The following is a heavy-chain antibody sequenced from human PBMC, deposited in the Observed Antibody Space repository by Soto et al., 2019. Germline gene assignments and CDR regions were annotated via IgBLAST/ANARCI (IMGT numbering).Heavy chain of an antibody. CDR1: GGSISSYY. D-gene: IGHD5-18*01. J-gene: IGHJ4*02. Sequence: QVQLQESGPGLVKPSETLSLTCTVSGGSISSYYWSWIRQPPGKGLEWIGYIYYSGSTNYNPSLKSRVTISVDTSKNQFSLKLSSVTAADTAVYYCARHLVGYSYGKGVEYFDYWGQGTLVTVSS. V-gene: IGHV4-59*08. CDR3: ARHLVGYSYGKGVEYFDY. CDR2: IYYSGST.